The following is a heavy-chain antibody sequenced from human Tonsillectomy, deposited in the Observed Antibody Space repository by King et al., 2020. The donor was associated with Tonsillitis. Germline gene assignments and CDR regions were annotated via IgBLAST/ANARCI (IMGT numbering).Heavy chain of an antibody. CDR1: GGSISSGDHF. CDR2: MYSSGTI. J-gene: IGHJ4*02. D-gene: IGHD1-26*01. Sequence: QLQESGPAVVKPSETLSLTCTVSGGSISSGDHFWAWIRQPPGKGLEWIGYMYSSGTIFYNPSLKSRITISGGTSENRFSLKLTSVTAADTAVYFCARYASGSFDYWGQGALVTVSS. CDR3: ARYASGSFDY. V-gene: IGHV4-39*01.